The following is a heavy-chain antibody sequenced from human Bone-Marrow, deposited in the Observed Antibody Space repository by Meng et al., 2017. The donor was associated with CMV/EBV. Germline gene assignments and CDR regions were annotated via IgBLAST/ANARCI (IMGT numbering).Heavy chain of an antibody. D-gene: IGHD6-13*01. V-gene: IGHV3-74*01. J-gene: IGHJ6*01. CDR1: GFTFSSYW. CDR3: ARDLCSSSLSEPYGKDV. CDR2: INSDGSST. Sequence: GESLKISCASSGFTFSSYWMHWVRQAPGKGLVWVSRINSDGSSTSYADSVQGRFTISRDKAKNTLYLQMSRLRAEDTAVYYCARDLCSSSLSEPYGKDVWGPGHTVPCSS.